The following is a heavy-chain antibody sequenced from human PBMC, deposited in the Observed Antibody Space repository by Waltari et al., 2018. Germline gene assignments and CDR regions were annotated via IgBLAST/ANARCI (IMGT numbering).Heavy chain of an antibody. Sequence: EAQLLESGGGLIQPGGSLRLSCAASGFTFSSYAMSWVRQAPGKGLEWVSTTSASEDKTDYADSVKGRFTISRDNSKNTLYLQMNSLRAEDTXVYYCAARYNWNYSWXXGTLVTVSS. CDR1: GFTFSSYA. V-gene: IGHV3-23*01. D-gene: IGHD1-7*01. J-gene: IGHJ4*02. CDR3: AARYNWNYS. CDR2: TSASEDKT.